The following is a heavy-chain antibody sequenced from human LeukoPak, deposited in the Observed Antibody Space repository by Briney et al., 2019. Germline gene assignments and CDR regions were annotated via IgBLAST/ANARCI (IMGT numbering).Heavy chain of an antibody. CDR1: GYTFTSYA. J-gene: IGHJ4*02. V-gene: IGHV7-4-1*02. CDR2: INTNTGNP. D-gene: IGHD2-2*01. Sequence: GASVKASCKASGYTFTSYAMNWVRQAPGQGLEWMGWINTNTGNPTYAQGFTGRFVFSLDTSVSTAYLQISSLKAEDTAVYYCARRGRGYCSSTSCHNFDYWGQGTLVTVSS. CDR3: ARRGRGYCSSTSCHNFDY.